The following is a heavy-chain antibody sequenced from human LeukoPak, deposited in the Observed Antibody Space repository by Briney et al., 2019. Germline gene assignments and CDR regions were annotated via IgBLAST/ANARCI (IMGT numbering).Heavy chain of an antibody. V-gene: IGHV1-69*04. CDR1: EGTLSSYT. D-gene: IGHD1-7*01. Sequence: ASVKVSCKASEGTLSSYTVSWVRQAPGQGLEWMGRIIPILGITNYAQRFQGRVTITADKSATTAYMELSSLRSEDTAVYYCATDVGWGLLELRTGAFDIWGQGTMVTVSS. J-gene: IGHJ3*02. CDR2: IIPILGIT. CDR3: ATDVGWGLLELRTGAFDI.